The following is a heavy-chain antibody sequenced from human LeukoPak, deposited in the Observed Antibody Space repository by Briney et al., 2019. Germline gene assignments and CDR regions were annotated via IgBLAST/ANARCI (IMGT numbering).Heavy chain of an antibody. V-gene: IGHV1-18*01. CDR1: GYTFTSYG. J-gene: IGHJ5*02. CDR2: ISAYNGNT. D-gene: IGHD2-8*01. CDR3: AVMVYAENWFDP. Sequence: ASVKVSCKASGYTFTSYGISWVRQAPGQGLEWMGWISAYNGNTNYAQKLQGRVTVTTDTSTSTAYMELRSLRSDDTAVYYCAVMVYAENWFDPWGQGTLVTVSS.